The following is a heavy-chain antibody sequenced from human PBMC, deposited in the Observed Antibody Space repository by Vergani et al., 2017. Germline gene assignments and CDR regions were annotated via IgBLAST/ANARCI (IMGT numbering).Heavy chain of an antibody. Sequence: QVQLVESGGGLVKPGGSLRLSCAASGFTFSDYYMSWIRQAPGKGLEWVSYISSSGSTIYYADSVKGRFTISRDNAKNSLYLQMSSLRSEDTAVYYCARGTPTSPDYYYYYYMDVWGKGTTVTVSS. D-gene: IGHD4-23*01. V-gene: IGHV3-11*01. CDR1: GFTFSDYY. CDR3: ARGTPTSPDYYYYYYMDV. J-gene: IGHJ6*03. CDR2: ISSSGSTI.